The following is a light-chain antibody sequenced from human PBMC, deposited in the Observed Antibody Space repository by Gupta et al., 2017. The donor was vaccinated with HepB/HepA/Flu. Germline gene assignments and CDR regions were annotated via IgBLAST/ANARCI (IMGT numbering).Light chain of an antibody. CDR2: GAS. CDR3: QKYDSAPQT. J-gene: IGKJ1*01. Sequence: DIQLAQSSSSLSASVGDRVTITCRASQDISNYLAWYQQKPGKVPQLLIYGASTLQSGVPSRFSGRGSGTDFTLTISSLQPEDVATYYCQKYDSAPQTFGQGTKVEIK. CDR1: QDISNY. V-gene: IGKV1-27*01.